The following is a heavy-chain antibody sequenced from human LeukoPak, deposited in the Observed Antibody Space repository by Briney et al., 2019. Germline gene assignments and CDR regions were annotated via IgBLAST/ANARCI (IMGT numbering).Heavy chain of an antibody. D-gene: IGHD3-10*01. CDR2: VKSDGSNP. Sequence: GGSLRLSCAASRFSFSNYWMHWVRQAPGKGLVWVSRVKSDGSNPSYADSVKGRYTISRDNAENMLYLQMNTLGAEDTAVYYCARDIVSGSGSLDYWGQGTLVTVSS. CDR3: ARDIVSGSGSLDY. V-gene: IGHV3-74*01. J-gene: IGHJ4*02. CDR1: RFSFSNYW.